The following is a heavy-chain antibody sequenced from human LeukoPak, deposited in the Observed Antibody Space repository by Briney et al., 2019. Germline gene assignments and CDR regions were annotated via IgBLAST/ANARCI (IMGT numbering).Heavy chain of an antibody. J-gene: IGHJ4*02. V-gene: IGHV3-30*04. CDR3: AREYSSSWRASGDY. CDR1: GFTFSSYA. Sequence: GGSLRLSCAASGFTFSSYAMHWVRQAPGKGLGWVAVISYDGSNKYYADSVKGRFTISRDNSKNTLYLQMNSLRAEDTAVYYCAREYSSSWRASGDYWGQGTLVTVSS. D-gene: IGHD6-13*01. CDR2: ISYDGSNK.